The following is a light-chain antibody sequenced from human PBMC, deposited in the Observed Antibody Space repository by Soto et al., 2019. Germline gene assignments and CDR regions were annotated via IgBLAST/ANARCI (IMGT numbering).Light chain of an antibody. CDR3: HQSYRTPYT. CDR2: GAS. Sequence: DIQMTQSPSSLSASVGDRVTITCRASQSISGYLNWYQQKPGQTPKVLIYGASGLESGVPSRFSGSGSGTDFTRTISSLQPEDFATYYCHQSYRTPYTFGQGTKLEIK. J-gene: IGKJ2*01. CDR1: QSISGY. V-gene: IGKV1-39*01.